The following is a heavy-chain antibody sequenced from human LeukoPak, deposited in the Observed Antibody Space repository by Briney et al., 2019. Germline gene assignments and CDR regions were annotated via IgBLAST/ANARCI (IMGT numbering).Heavy chain of an antibody. CDR1: GFTFSHYG. Sequence: GGSLRLSCAASGFTFSHYGMHWVRQAPGKGLEWVSFIQNDGSEIYYTDSVKGRFTISRDNSKNTLYLQMNSLRAEDTAVYYCAKFPLHNYGSIDYWGQGTLVTVSS. V-gene: IGHV3-30*02. CDR3: AKFPLHNYGSIDY. CDR2: IQNDGSEI. J-gene: IGHJ4*02. D-gene: IGHD3-10*01.